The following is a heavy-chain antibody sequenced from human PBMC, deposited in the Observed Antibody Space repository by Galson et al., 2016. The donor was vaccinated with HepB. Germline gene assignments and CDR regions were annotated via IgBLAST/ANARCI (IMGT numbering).Heavy chain of an antibody. CDR2: ISRSSGTI. D-gene: IGHD1-7*01. CDR1: GFSFSTYN. J-gene: IGHJ4*01. V-gene: IGHV3-48*01. Sequence: SLRLSCAASGFSFSTYNMNWVRQAPGKGLEWVSYISRSSGTIHYADSVKGRITISRDNAKNSLYLQMDSLRAEDTAVYYCARDGTWNWVFDCWGQGTLVTVSS. CDR3: ARDGTWNWVFDC.